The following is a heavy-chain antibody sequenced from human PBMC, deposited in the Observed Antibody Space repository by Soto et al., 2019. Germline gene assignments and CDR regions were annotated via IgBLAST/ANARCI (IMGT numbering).Heavy chain of an antibody. V-gene: IGHV5-51*01. D-gene: IGHD3-3*01. CDR3: ARGGVSTRTFDY. J-gene: IGHJ4*02. CDR1: GYNFVGYW. Sequence: PVESLKISCKGSGYNFVGYWIAWVRQMPGKGLELMGIIYPSDSDTRYRPSFQGQVTISADKSISSAYLQWSSLRASDTAMYYCARGGVSTRTFDYWGQGTPVTVSS. CDR2: IYPSDSDT.